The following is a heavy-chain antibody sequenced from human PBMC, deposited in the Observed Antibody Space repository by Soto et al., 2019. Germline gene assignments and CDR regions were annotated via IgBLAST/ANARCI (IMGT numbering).Heavy chain of an antibody. D-gene: IGHD2-21*02. CDR1: GYTFTSYA. CDR3: ARRTVVVTALDY. Sequence: ASVKVSCKASGYTFTSYAMHWVRQAPGQRLEWMGWINAGNGNTKYSQKFQGRVTITRDTSASTAYMELSSLRSEDTAVYYCARRTVVVTALDYWGEGTLVTVPQ. J-gene: IGHJ4*02. CDR2: INAGNGNT. V-gene: IGHV1-3*01.